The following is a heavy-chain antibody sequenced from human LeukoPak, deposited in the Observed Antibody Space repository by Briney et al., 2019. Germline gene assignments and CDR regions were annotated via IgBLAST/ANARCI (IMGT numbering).Heavy chain of an antibody. D-gene: IGHD1-26*01. CDR2: INPSSGGT. J-gene: IGHJ4*02. CDR1: GYTFTGYY. V-gene: IGHV1-2*02. CDR3: ARGKFRVGATFNY. Sequence: ASVKVSCKASGYTFTGYYMHWVRQAPGQGLEWMGWINPSSGGTNYAQKFQGRVTMTRDTSISTAYMELSRLRSDDTAVYYCARGKFRVGATFNYWGQGTLVTVSS.